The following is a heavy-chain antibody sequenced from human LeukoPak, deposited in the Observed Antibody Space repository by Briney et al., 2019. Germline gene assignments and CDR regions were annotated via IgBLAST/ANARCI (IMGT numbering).Heavy chain of an antibody. CDR3: ASSRVYRGSWYYYFDH. Sequence: KSSETLSLTCAVYGGSFSGYYWGWIRQTPGKGLEYIGEINHSGTTNYNPSLKSRVTISADTFKNQFSLKLSSVTAADTAVYCCASSRVYRGSWYYYFDHWEGALVTVSS. CDR1: GGSFSGYY. V-gene: IGHV4-34*01. D-gene: IGHD3-22*01. J-gene: IGHJ4*02. CDR2: INHSGTT.